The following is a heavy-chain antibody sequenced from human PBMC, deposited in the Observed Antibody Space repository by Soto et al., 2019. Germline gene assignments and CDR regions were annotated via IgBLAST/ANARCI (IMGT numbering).Heavy chain of an antibody. D-gene: IGHD3-10*01. CDR3: PRDRGNPASFDI. CDR2: IHGDGYTT. V-gene: IGHV3-74*01. J-gene: IGHJ3*02. Sequence: EVQLVESGGALVQPGESLRLSCAASGFPFGPFWMHWVRQAPGKGLEWVSHIHGDGYTTIYADSVKGRFTISRDNAKHTLSLQMTSLRAEHTAVYYSPRDRGNPASFDIWGQGTMVTVSS. CDR1: GFPFGPFW.